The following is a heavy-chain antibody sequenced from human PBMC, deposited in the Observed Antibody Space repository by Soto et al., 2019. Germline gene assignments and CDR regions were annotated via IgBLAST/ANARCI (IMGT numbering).Heavy chain of an antibody. D-gene: IGHD3-22*01. J-gene: IGHJ5*02. CDR1: GGSFSGYY. Sequence: SETLSLTCAVYGGSFSGYYWSWIRQPPGKGLEWIGEINHSGSTNYNPSLKSRVTISVDTSKNQFSLKLSSVTAADTAVYYCASGHSSSYYDWFDPWGQGTLVTVSS. V-gene: IGHV4-34*01. CDR2: INHSGST. CDR3: ASGHSSSYYDWFDP.